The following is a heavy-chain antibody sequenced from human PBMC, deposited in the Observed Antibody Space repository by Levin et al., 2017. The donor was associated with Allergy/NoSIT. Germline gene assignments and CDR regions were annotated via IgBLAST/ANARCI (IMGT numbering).Heavy chain of an antibody. CDR2: IYPGDSDT. CDR3: ARHGRPGYSNSWYVD. Sequence: GESLKISCKVSGYSFTTNWIAWVRQMPGKGLEWMGIIYPGDSDTRYSPSLQGQVTISVDKSISTAYLQWSSLKASDTAMYYCARHGRPGYSNSWYVDWGQGTLVIVSS. D-gene: IGHD6-13*01. J-gene: IGHJ5*02. CDR1: GYSFTTNW. V-gene: IGHV5-51*01.